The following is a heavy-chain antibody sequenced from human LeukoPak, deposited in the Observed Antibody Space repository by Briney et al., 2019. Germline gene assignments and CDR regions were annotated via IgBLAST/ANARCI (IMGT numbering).Heavy chain of an antibody. J-gene: IGHJ5*02. CDR1: GGSISSYY. Sequence: SETLSLTCTVSGGSISSYYWSWIRQPPGKGLEWIGYIYYSGSTNYNPSLKSRVTISVDTSKNQFSLKLSSVTAADTAVYYCARLRYYYGSYNWFDPWGQGTLVTISS. V-gene: IGHV4-59*08. CDR3: ARLRYYYGSYNWFDP. CDR2: IYYSGST. D-gene: IGHD3-10*01.